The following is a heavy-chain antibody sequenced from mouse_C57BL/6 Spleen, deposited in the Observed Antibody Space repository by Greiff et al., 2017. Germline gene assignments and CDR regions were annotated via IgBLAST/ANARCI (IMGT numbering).Heavy chain of an antibody. D-gene: IGHD1-1*01. CDR3: ARYDGSSRYYYAMDY. V-gene: IGHV7-3*01. CDR1: GFTFTDYY. Sequence: EVMLVESGGGLVQPGGSLSLSCAASGFTFTDYYMSWVRQPPGKALEWLGFIRNKANGYTTEYSASVKGRFTISRDNTQSILYLQMNALRAEDSVTYYCARYDGSSRYYYAMDYWGQGTSVTVSS. J-gene: IGHJ4*01. CDR2: IRNKANGYTT.